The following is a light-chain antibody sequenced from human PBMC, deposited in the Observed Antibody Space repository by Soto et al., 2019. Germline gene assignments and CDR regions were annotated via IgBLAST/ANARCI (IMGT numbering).Light chain of an antibody. CDR1: SSNIGSYT. CDR3: AGWDDSLKGVV. V-gene: IGLV1-44*01. J-gene: IGLJ2*01. CDR2: STN. Sequence: QAVVTQPPSASGTPGQRVTISCSGRSSNIGSYTVNWYQQLPGTAPKLLIYSTNQRPSGVPDRFSGSKSGTSASLAISGLQSEDEADYYCAGWDDSLKGVVFGGGTKLTVL.